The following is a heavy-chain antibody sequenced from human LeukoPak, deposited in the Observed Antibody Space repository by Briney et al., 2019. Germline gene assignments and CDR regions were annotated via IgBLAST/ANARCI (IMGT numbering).Heavy chain of an antibody. J-gene: IGHJ3*02. V-gene: IGHV4-39*07. CDR1: GGSIYSSIYY. CDR2: IYYSGST. CDR3: ARLDRRPTWAFDI. Sequence: KPSETLSLTCAVSGGSIYSSIYYWGWIRQPPGKGLEWIGSIYYSGSTYNNPSLKSRVTISIDTSKNQFSLKLSSVTAADTAVYYCARLDRRPTWAFDIWGQGTMVTVSS.